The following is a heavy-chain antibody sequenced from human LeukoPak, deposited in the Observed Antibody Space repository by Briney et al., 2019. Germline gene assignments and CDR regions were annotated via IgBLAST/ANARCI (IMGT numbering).Heavy chain of an antibody. CDR3: ARDRANGDPLYYYYGMDV. CDR2: IYTSGST. D-gene: IGHD4-17*01. V-gene: IGHV4-61*02. J-gene: IGHJ6*02. CDR1: GGSISSGDYY. Sequence: SETLSLTCTVSGGSISSGDYYWTWIRQPAGKGLEWIGRIYTSGSTNYNPSLKSRVTMSVDTSKNQFSLKLSSVTAADTAVYYCARDRANGDPLYYYYGMDVWGQGTTVTVSS.